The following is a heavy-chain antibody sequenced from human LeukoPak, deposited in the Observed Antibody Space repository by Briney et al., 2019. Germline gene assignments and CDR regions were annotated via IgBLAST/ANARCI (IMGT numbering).Heavy chain of an antibody. Sequence: GGSLRLSCAASGFTFTSYTTNWVRQAPGKGLEWVSSISSSGSYIYYADSVKGRFTISRDNAKNSLYLQMNSLRAEDTAVYYCARDHYGDYSFDYWGQGTLVTVSS. V-gene: IGHV3-21*01. D-gene: IGHD4-17*01. J-gene: IGHJ4*02. CDR2: ISSSGSYI. CDR1: GFTFTSYT. CDR3: ARDHYGDYSFDY.